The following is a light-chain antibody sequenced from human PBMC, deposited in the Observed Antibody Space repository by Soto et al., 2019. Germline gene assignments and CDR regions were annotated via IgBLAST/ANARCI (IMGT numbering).Light chain of an antibody. J-gene: IGKJ1*01. CDR1: QTVSSTY. CDR3: QQYGSSPT. CDR2: GAS. V-gene: IGKV3-20*01. Sequence: ENVLTQSPGTLSLSPGERATLSCRASQTVSSTYLAWYQQKPGQAPRLLIYGASSRATGIPDRFSGSGSGTDFTLTISRLEPEDFAVYYCQQYGSSPTFGQGTKGDNK.